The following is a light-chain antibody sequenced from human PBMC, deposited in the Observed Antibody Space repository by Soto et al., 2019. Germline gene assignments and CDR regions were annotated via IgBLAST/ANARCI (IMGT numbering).Light chain of an antibody. CDR2: GAS. CDR3: QQYNNWPPCT. Sequence: VMTQSPATLSVSPGDRVTLSCRASQTVHTNLAWYQQKPGQAPKLLIYGASTRDTGVPARFTGSGSGTEFTLTISSLQSEDFAVYFCQQYNNWPPCTFGQGTKVEIK. V-gene: IGKV3-15*01. CDR1: QTVHTN. J-gene: IGKJ1*01.